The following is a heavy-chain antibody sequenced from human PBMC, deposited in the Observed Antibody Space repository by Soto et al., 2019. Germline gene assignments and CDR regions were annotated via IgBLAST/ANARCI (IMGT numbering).Heavy chain of an antibody. CDR3: AMLGGWSGGSSGMDV. CDR2: IRRKANSYTT. CDR1: GLIFSDYH. Sequence: EVQLVESGGGLVQPGGSLRLSCAASGLIFSDYHMDWVRQAPGKGLEWVGRIRRKANSYTTEYAASVKGRFTISREDSKNSLSLQMNTLKSEDTAVYDCAMLGGWSGGSSGMDVWGQGTTVTVSS. D-gene: IGHD6-19*01. V-gene: IGHV3-72*01. J-gene: IGHJ6*02.